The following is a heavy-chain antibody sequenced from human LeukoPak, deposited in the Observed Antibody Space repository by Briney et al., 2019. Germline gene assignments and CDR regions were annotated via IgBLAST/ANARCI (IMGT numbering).Heavy chain of an antibody. V-gene: IGHV4-34*01. Sequence: SETLSLTCAVYGGSFSGYYWSWIRQPPGKGLEWIGEINHSGSTNYNPSLKSRVTISVDTSKNQFSLKLSSVTAADTAVYYCARLPPGPPLRFLEWLSATGPDWGQGTLVTVSS. CDR1: GGSFSGYY. J-gene: IGHJ4*02. D-gene: IGHD3-3*01. CDR2: INHSGST. CDR3: ARLPPGPPLRFLEWLSATGPD.